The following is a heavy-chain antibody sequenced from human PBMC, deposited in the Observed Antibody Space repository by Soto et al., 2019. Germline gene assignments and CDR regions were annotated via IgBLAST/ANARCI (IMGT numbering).Heavy chain of an antibody. CDR1: GYTFTSYG. D-gene: IGHD6-13*01. CDR2: ISAYNGNT. CDR3: ARVVADGTIAAAGPTNYYYYGMDV. V-gene: IGHV1-18*01. Sequence: ASVKVSCKASGYTFTSYGISWVRQAPGQGLEWMGWISAYNGNTNYAQKLQGRVTMTTDTSTSTAYMELRSLRSDDTAVYYCARVVADGTIAAAGPTNYYYYGMDVWGQGTTVTVSS. J-gene: IGHJ6*02.